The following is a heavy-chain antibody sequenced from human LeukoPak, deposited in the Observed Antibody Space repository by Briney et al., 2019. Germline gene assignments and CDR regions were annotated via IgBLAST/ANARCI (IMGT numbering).Heavy chain of an antibody. D-gene: IGHD6-19*01. Sequence: PSETLSLTCAVSGYSIRSGYYWGWIRQPPGKGLEWIGSIYHSGSTYYNPSLKSRVTISVDTSKNQFSLKLSSVTAADTAVYYCARSSGWSFLNWFDPWGQGTLVTVSS. CDR2: IYHSGST. CDR3: ARSSGWSFLNWFDP. V-gene: IGHV4-38-2*01. J-gene: IGHJ5*02. CDR1: GYSIRSGYY.